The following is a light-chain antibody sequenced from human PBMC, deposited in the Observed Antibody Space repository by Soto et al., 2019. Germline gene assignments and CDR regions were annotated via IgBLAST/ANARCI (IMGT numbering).Light chain of an antibody. CDR1: QSLSSGY. J-gene: IGKJ3*01. Sequence: EIVLTQSPGTLSLSPGERASLSCRASQSLSSGYLAWYQQKPGQAPRLLIYGASSRATGIPVRFSGSGSGTDFTLTISRLEPEDSAVYCCQQYGSSPFTFGPGTRWIS. V-gene: IGKV3-20*01. CDR3: QQYGSSPFT. CDR2: GAS.